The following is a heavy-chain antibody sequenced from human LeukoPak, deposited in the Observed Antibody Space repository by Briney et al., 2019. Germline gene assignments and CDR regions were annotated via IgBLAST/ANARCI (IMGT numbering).Heavy chain of an antibody. Sequence: SETLSLTCIVSGGSISNYYCNWIRQSAGKGLEWIGRIYSSGNTNYNPSLKSRVTMSVDTSRKQFSLKLSSVTAADTAVYYCARGIQLWPMSGTYFDYWGQGTLVTVSS. CDR1: GGSISNYY. J-gene: IGHJ4*02. CDR2: IYSSGNT. D-gene: IGHD5-18*01. CDR3: ARGIQLWPMSGTYFDY. V-gene: IGHV4-4*07.